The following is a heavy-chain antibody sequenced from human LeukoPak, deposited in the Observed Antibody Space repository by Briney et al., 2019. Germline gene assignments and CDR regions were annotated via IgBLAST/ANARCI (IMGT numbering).Heavy chain of an antibody. Sequence: GGSLRLSCAASGFTFSTYGMHWVRQAPGKGLEWVAVIWYDGSNKYYADSVKGRFTISRDNSKNRLSLQMNSLRAEDTAVYYCARAPDYYGSGRSGFDYWGQGTLVTVSS. V-gene: IGHV3-33*01. CDR3: ARAPDYYGSGRSGFDY. CDR2: IWYDGSNK. D-gene: IGHD3-10*01. J-gene: IGHJ4*02. CDR1: GFTFSTYG.